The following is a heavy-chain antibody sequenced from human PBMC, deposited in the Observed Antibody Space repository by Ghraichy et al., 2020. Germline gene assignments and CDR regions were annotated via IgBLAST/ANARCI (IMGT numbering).Heavy chain of an antibody. Sequence: GGLRLSCAASGFMFRNYAISWVRQAPGKGLEWVSGISGSGGRTNYADSVKGRFTISRDKSKNTLYLQMNSLRDEDTAVYYCAKEWAQDDILITYYPFDYWGQGTLVTVSS. V-gene: IGHV3-23*01. CDR2: ISGSGGRT. CDR3: AKEWAQDDILITYYPFDY. J-gene: IGHJ4*02. D-gene: IGHD3-9*01. CDR1: GFMFRNYA.